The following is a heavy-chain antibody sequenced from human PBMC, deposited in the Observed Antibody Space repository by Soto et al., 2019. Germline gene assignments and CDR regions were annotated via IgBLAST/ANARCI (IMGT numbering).Heavy chain of an antibody. CDR3: ARDHPFIVATMSIDF. D-gene: IGHD5-12*01. V-gene: IGHV1-18*01. J-gene: IGHJ4*02. Sequence: QVQLAQSGGEVKKLGASLKVSCKASGYTFTNYGISWVRQAPGQGLEWMGWISPYNGHTNSAQKFQDRMSMTTDTSTATAYMQLRSLISDDTAVYYGARDHPFIVATMSIDFWGQGTLVSVSS. CDR2: ISPYNGHT. CDR1: GYTFTNYG.